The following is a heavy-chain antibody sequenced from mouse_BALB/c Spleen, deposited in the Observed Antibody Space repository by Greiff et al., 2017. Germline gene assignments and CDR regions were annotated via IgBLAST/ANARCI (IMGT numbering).Heavy chain of an antibody. CDR1: GFTFSSFG. V-gene: IGHV5-17*02. CDR2: ISSGSSTI. D-gene: IGHD3-1*01. Sequence: EVKLVESGGGLVQPGGSRKLSCAASGFTFSSFGMHWVRQAPEKGLEWVAYISSGSSTIYYADTVKGRFTISRDNPKNTLFLQMTSLRSEDTAMYYCARSFGSDAMDYWGQGTSVTVSS. J-gene: IGHJ4*01. CDR3: ARSFGSDAMDY.